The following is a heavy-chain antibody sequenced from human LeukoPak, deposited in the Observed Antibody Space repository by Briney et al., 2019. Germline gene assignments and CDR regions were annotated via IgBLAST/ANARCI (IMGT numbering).Heavy chain of an antibody. CDR2: INQDGSEK. V-gene: IGHV3-7*03. J-gene: IGHJ4*02. Sequence: GGSLRLSCAASGFTFSSYSMSWVRQAPGQGLEWVANINQDGSEKYYLDSAKGRFTISRDNAQNSLYLQMNSLRAEDTALYYCARGWDGDYAGYFDYWGQGTLVTVSS. D-gene: IGHD4-17*01. CDR1: GFTFSSYS. CDR3: ARGWDGDYAGYFDY.